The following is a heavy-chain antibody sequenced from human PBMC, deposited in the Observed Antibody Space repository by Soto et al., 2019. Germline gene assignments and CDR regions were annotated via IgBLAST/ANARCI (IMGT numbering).Heavy chain of an antibody. CDR3: ARDGSGH. Sequence: EVQLVESGGGLVQPGGSLRLSCAASGLTVSTNPMRWVRQAPGKGLEWVSVIYTGGGTHYADSVKGRFTISRDNSKNTVNLQMNSLRPEDTAVYYCARDGSGHWGQGTLVTVSS. V-gene: IGHV3-66*01. CDR2: IYTGGGT. J-gene: IGHJ4*02. CDR1: GLTVSTNP.